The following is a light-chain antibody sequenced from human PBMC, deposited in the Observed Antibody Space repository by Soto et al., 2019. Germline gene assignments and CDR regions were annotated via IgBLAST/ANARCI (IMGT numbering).Light chain of an antibody. J-gene: IGKJ1*01. V-gene: IGKV1-5*03. CDR2: KAS. CDR3: QQYNSHPWT. CDR1: QSIRSW. Sequence: DIQMTQSPSTLPASVGDRVTVTWRASQSIRSWLAWYQEKPGKAPKLLIYKASLLETGVPSRFSGSGSGTEFTLTISSLQTDDFGTYYCQQYNSHPWTFGQGTKVDIK.